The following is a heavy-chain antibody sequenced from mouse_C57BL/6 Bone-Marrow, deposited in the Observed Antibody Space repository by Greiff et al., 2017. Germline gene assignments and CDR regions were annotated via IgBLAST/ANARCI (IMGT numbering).Heavy chain of an antibody. V-gene: IGHV1-69*01. CDR1: GYTFTSYW. J-gene: IGHJ4*01. CDR2: IDPSDSYT. CDR3: ARRGSVDY. Sequence: QVQLQQPGAELVMPGASVELSCKASGYTFTSYWMHWVKQRPGQGLEWIGEIDPSDSYTNYNQKFKGKSTLTVDKSSSTAYMQLSSLTSEDSAVYYCARRGSVDYWGQGTSVTVSS.